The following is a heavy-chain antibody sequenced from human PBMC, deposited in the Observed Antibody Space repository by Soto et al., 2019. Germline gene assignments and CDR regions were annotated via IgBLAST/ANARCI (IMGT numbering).Heavy chain of an antibody. J-gene: IGHJ4*02. CDR1: GGSISSSSYY. D-gene: IGHD2-15*01. Sequence: QLQLQESGPGLVKPSETLSLTCTVSGGSISSSSYYWGWIRQPPGNGLEWIGSIYYSGSTYYNPPLDRRVTIPVDTSKDQFFLKLSSVTAAETAVYYCASSIPMPGGIRPFDYCGQVTLVTVSS. CDR2: IYYSGST. V-gene: IGHV4-39*01. CDR3: ASSIPMPGGIRPFDY.